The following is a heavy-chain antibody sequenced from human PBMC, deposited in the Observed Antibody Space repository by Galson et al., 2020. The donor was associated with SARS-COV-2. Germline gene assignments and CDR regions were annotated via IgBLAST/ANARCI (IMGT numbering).Heavy chain of an antibody. CDR2: ISYDGTNK. J-gene: IGHJ4*02. CDR1: GFTFNTYG. Sequence: GGSLRLSCVGSGFTFNTYGIHWVRQAPGKGLEWVAVISYDGTNKYYADSVKGRFTVSRDNSKNTLFLEMSSLRAEDTAMYYCAKGAGGNYYFCDYWGQGTAVTVSS. V-gene: IGHV3-30*18. D-gene: IGHD2-21*02. CDR3: AKGAGGNYYFCDY.